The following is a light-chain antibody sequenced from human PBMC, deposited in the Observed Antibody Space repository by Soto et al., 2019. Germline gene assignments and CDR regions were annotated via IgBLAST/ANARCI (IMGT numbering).Light chain of an antibody. CDR3: QKYYTAPET. CDR2: DAS. CDR1: PGIGNY. V-gene: IGKV1-27*01. Sequence: DIQMTQSPSSLSASVGDRVTITCRASPGIGNYLAWYQQKPGKVPKNLIYDASTLQSGVPSRFSGSGSGTDVTLPISSLQPEDVATYYFQKYYTAPETFGQGTKVEIK. J-gene: IGKJ1*01.